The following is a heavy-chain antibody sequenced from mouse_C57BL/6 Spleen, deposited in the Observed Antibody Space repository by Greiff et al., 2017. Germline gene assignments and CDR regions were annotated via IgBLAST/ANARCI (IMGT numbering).Heavy chain of an antibody. CDR1: GFTFTDYY. Sequence: EVKLVESGGGLVQPGGSLSLSCAASGFTFTDYYMSWVRQPPGKALEWLGFIRNKANGYTTEYSASVKGRFTISRDNSQSILYLQMNALRAEDSATYYCARSPYSNYGYFDVWGTGTTVTVSS. J-gene: IGHJ1*03. V-gene: IGHV7-3*01. CDR2: IRNKANGYTT. CDR3: ARSPYSNYGYFDV. D-gene: IGHD2-5*01.